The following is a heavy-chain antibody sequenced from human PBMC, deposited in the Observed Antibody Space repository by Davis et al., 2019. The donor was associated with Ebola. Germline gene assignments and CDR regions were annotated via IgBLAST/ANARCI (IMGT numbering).Heavy chain of an antibody. J-gene: IGHJ6*02. CDR3: ARVRTYSGSYGTSYYYYYGMDV. Sequence: GESLKISCAASGFTFSSYWMSWVRQAPGKGLEWVANIKQDGSEKYYVDSVKGRFTISRDNAKNSLYLQMNSLRAEDTAVYYCARVRTYSGSYGTSYYYYYGMDVWGQGTTVTVSS. D-gene: IGHD1-26*01. V-gene: IGHV3-7*01. CDR1: GFTFSSYW. CDR2: IKQDGSEK.